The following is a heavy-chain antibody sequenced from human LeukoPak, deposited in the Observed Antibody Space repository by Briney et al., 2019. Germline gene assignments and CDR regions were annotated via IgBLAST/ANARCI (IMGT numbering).Heavy chain of an antibody. J-gene: IGHJ3*02. D-gene: IGHD5-12*01. V-gene: IGHV5-51*01. Sequence: GESLKISCKGSGYSFTSYWLGWVRQMPGKGLEWMGIIYPGGSDTRYSPSFQGQVTISADKSISTAYLQWSSLKASDTAMYYCARRDNSGYDFAAFDIWGQGTMVTVSS. CDR3: ARRDNSGYDFAAFDI. CDR1: GYSFTSYW. CDR2: IYPGGSDT.